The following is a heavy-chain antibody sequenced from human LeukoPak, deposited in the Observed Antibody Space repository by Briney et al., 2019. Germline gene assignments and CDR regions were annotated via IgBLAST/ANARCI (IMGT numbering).Heavy chain of an antibody. J-gene: IGHJ4*02. CDR2: VYYSGST. D-gene: IGHD3-9*01. CDR3: ARLTKGRYFDYIFAF. V-gene: IGHV4-39*01. CDR1: GASVRDSLSY. Sequence: SETLSLTCTGSGASVRDSLSYWGWVRQPPRKGPEWVANVYYSGSTYYNPSLKSRVPMSVDTSKNQFSLKMTSVTAADTAIYYCARLTKGRYFDYIFAFWGQGILVTVSS.